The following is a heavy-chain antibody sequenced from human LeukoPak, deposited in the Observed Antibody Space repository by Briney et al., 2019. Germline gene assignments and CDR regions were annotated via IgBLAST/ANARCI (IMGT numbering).Heavy chain of an antibody. V-gene: IGHV3-48*01. Sequence: QAGGSLRLSCAASGFTFSSYSMNWVRQAPGKGLEWVSYISSSSSTIYYADSVKGRFTISRDNAKNSLYLQMNSLRAEDTAVYYCARPIWSGYYSPDAFDIWGQGTMVTVSS. CDR1: GFTFSSYS. D-gene: IGHD3-3*01. CDR2: ISSSSSTI. J-gene: IGHJ3*02. CDR3: ARPIWSGYYSPDAFDI.